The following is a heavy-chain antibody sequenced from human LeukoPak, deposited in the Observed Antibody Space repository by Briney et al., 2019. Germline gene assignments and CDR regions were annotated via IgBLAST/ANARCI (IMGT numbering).Heavy chain of an antibody. Sequence: HGESLKISCKGSGYSFTNYWIGWVRQMPGKGLKWMGIIYPGDSDTRYSPSFQGHVTISADKSMSTAYLQWSSLKASDAAMYYCVRLDGDYVSFFDYWGQGTLVTVSS. CDR1: GYSFTNYW. CDR2: IYPGDSDT. J-gene: IGHJ4*02. V-gene: IGHV5-51*01. CDR3: VRLDGDYVSFFDY. D-gene: IGHD4-17*01.